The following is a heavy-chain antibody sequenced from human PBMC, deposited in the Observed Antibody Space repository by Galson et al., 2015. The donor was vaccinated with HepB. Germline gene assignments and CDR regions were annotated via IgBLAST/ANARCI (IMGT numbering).Heavy chain of an antibody. Sequence: LRLSCAASGFTFSSYAMHWVRQAPGKGLEWVAVISYDGSNKYYADSVRGRFTISRDNSKNTLYLQMNSLRAEDTAVYYCARGGKQGRTGYFDYWGQGTLVTVSS. CDR2: ISYDGSNK. CDR3: ARGGKQGRTGYFDY. CDR1: GFTFSSYA. J-gene: IGHJ4*02. D-gene: IGHD3-10*01. V-gene: IGHV3-30-3*01.